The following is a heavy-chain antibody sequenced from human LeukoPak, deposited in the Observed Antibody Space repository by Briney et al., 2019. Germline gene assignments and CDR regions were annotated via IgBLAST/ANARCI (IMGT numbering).Heavy chain of an antibody. CDR3: ARPAVPAAIDYYYGMDV. CDR1: GYSFTSYW. V-gene: IGHV5-10-1*01. Sequence: GESLRISCKGSGYSFTSYWISWVRQMPRKSLEWRGRIDPSDSYTNYSPSFQGHVTISADKSISTAYLQWSSLKASDTAMYYCARPAVPAAIDYYYGMDVWGKGTTVTVSS. D-gene: IGHD2-2*01. J-gene: IGHJ6*04. CDR2: IDPSDSYT.